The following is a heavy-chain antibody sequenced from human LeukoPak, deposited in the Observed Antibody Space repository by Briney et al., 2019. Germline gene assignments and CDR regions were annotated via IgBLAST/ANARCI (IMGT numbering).Heavy chain of an antibody. CDR3: ARHLTTGTTWLRALTSYNWFDP. CDR1: GGSISSSSYY. D-gene: IGHD1-1*01. Sequence: SQTLSLTCTVSGGSISSSSYYWGWLRQPPGRGLEWFGSIYYSGSTYYNPSLKSRVTISVDTSKNQFSLKLSSVTAADTAVYYCARHLTTGTTWLRALTSYNWFDPWGQGTLVTVSS. V-gene: IGHV4-39*01. J-gene: IGHJ5*02. CDR2: IYYSGST.